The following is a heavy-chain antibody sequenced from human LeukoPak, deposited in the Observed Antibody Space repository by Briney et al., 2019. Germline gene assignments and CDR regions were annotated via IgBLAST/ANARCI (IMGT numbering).Heavy chain of an antibody. D-gene: IGHD3-9*01. CDR2: IYYSGST. Sequence: SETLSLTCTVSGGSISSSSYYWGWIRQPPGKGLEWIGSIYYSGSTYYNPSLKSRVTISVDTSKNQFSLKLSSVTAADTAVYYCARHAGSYYDILTALWSRVTFDIWGQGTMVTASS. CDR1: GGSISSSSYY. J-gene: IGHJ3*02. CDR3: ARHAGSYYDILTALWSRVTFDI. V-gene: IGHV4-39*01.